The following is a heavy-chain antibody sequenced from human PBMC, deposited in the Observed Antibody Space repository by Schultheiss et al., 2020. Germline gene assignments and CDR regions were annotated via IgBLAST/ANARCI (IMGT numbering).Heavy chain of an antibody. D-gene: IGHD1-14*01. CDR3: ARQSFTGRFPDAFNI. CDR2: MNSDGSRT. J-gene: IGHJ3*02. Sequence: GGSLRLSCAASGFSFGSSWMHWVRQAPGKGLVWVSRMNSDGSRTNYADSVKGRFTISRDNSNNRLYLQMSSLRAEDTAVYYCARQSFTGRFPDAFNIWGQGKMVTVSS. CDR1: GFSFGSSW. V-gene: IGHV3-74*01.